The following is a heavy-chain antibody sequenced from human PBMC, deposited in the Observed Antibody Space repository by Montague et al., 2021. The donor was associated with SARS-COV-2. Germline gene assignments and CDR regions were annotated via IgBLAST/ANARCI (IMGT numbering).Heavy chain of an antibody. Sequence: SETLSLTCAVYGGSLSGFYWTWIRQAPGKGLEWIGEITHRGSTSYSPSLKSRLTISLDTSKNQFSLKLDSVTAADTATYYCARIYDYRCNDYFDYWGQGALVIVSS. CDR1: GGSLSGFY. CDR2: ITHRGST. V-gene: IGHV4-34*01. D-gene: IGHD4-23*01. CDR3: ARIYDYRCNDYFDY. J-gene: IGHJ4*02.